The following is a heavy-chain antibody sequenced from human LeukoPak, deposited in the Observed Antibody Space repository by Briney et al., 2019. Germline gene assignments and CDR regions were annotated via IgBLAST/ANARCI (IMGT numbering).Heavy chain of an antibody. J-gene: IGHJ4*02. CDR2: ISGYNGNT. Sequence: ASVKVSCKTSGYTFTTYGILWVRQAPGQGLEWMGWISGYNGNTNFARKLQGRVTITADKSTSTAYMELSSLRSEDTAVYYCARDGEQLGVDYWGQGTLVTVSS. CDR1: GYTFTTYG. CDR3: ARDGEQLGVDY. D-gene: IGHD6-6*01. V-gene: IGHV1-18*01.